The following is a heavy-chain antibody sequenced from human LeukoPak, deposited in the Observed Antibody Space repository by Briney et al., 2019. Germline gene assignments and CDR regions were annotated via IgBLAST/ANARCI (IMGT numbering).Heavy chain of an antibody. J-gene: IGHJ4*02. Sequence: PGGAPRLSCADSGFTFSSYWMSWVRQAPGKGLEWVVNIKQAGSEKYYVDSVKGRLTIFRDNAQNSPYLQLNSLRGEAPAVYYSARALDSSGSLSSGYVYWGQGTLVTVSS. CDR1: GFTFSSYW. CDR3: ARALDSSGSLSSGYVY. V-gene: IGHV3-7*01. D-gene: IGHD3-22*01. CDR2: IKQAGSEK.